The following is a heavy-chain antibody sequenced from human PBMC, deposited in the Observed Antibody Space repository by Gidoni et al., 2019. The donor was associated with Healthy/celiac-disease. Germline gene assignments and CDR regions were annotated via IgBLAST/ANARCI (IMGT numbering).Heavy chain of an antibody. J-gene: IGHJ3*02. D-gene: IGHD1-26*01. CDR1: GGSISSYY. V-gene: IGHV4-59*01. CDR3: ARELRSYAFDI. Sequence: QESGPGLVKPSETLSLTCTVSGGSISSYYWSWIRQPPGKGLEWIVYIYYSGSTNYNPSLKSRVTISVDTSKNQFSLKLSSVTAADTAVYYCARELRSYAFDIWGQGTMVTVSS. CDR2: IYYSGST.